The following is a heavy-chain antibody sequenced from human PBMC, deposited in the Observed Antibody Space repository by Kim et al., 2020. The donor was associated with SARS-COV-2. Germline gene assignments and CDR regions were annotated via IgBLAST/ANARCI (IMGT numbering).Heavy chain of an antibody. Sequence: SETLSLTCTVSGGSISSYYWSWIRQPPGKGLEWIGYIYYSGSTNYNPSLKSRVTISVDTSKNQFSLKLSSVTAADTAVYYCAREGSSGSFDYWGQGTLVTVSS. CDR3: AREGSSGSFDY. D-gene: IGHD6-25*01. J-gene: IGHJ4*02. CDR1: GGSISSYY. CDR2: IYYSGST. V-gene: IGHV4-59*13.